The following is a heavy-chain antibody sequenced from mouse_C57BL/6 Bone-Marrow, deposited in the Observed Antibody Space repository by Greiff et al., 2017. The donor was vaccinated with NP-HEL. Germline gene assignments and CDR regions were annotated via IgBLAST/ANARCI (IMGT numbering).Heavy chain of an antibody. Sequence: QVQLKESGAELVRPGASVKLSCKASGYTFTDYYINWVKQRPGQGLEWIARIYPGSGNTYYNEKFKGKATLTAEKSSSTAYMQLSSLTSEDSAVYFCARIYYAAMDYWGQGTSVTVSS. J-gene: IGHJ4*01. D-gene: IGHD2-1*01. CDR3: ARIYYAAMDY. V-gene: IGHV1-76*01. CDR2: IYPGSGNT. CDR1: GYTFTDYY.